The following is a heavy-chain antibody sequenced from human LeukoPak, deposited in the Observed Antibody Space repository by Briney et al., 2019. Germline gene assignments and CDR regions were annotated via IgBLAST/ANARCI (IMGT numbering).Heavy chain of an antibody. CDR2: ISSSGSMT. V-gene: IGHV3-48*02. J-gene: IGHJ4*02. Sequence: GGSLRLSCAASEFTFGSHGLSWVRQAPGKGLEWVSAISSSGSMTFYADSVKGRFTISRDNAKNSLYLQMNSLRDEDTAVYYCARSGYGSSWYFFDYWGQGTLVTVSS. CDR1: EFTFGSHG. D-gene: IGHD6-13*01. CDR3: ARSGYGSSWYFFDY.